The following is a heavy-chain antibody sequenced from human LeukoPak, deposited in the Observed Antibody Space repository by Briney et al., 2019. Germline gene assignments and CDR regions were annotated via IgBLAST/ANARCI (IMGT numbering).Heavy chain of an antibody. J-gene: IGHJ6*02. CDR2: ISSSSSYI. CDR1: GFTFSSYS. V-gene: IGHV3-21*01. Sequence: GGSLRLSCAASGFTFSSYSMNWVRQAPGKGLEWVSSISSSSSYIYYADSVKGRFTISRDNAKNSLYLQMNSLRAEDTAVYYCASDIYDFWSGYYYYYYGMDVWGQGTTVTVSS. CDR3: ASDIYDFWSGYYYYYYGMDV. D-gene: IGHD3-3*01.